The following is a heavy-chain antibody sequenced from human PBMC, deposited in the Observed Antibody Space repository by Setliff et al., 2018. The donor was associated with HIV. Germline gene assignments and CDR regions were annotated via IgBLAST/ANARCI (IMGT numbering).Heavy chain of an antibody. CDR1: GGSFSGDY. D-gene: IGHD3-16*01. Sequence: SETLSLTCAVYGGSFSGDYWVWIRQSPGKGLEWIGDISQTRSTNYDPSLKSRVTISLDTSKNQLSLKLTSVSAADTAVYYCARGRLRTVTSLIKKRASYTWLDPWDQGTLVTVSS. V-gene: IGHV4-34*01. CDR2: ISQTRST. CDR3: ARGRLRTVTSLIKKRASYTWLDP. J-gene: IGHJ5*02.